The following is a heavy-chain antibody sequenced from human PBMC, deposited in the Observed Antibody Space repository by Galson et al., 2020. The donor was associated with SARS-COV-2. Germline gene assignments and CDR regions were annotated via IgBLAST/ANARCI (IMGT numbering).Heavy chain of an antibody. V-gene: IGHV4-39*01. J-gene: IGHJ5*02. CDR2: IYYSGNT. D-gene: IGHD2-15*01. CDR3: ARHDKRIIGWFDP. CDR1: GGSISSSSYY. Sequence: SETLSLTCTVSGGSISSSSYYWGWIRQPPGKGLEWIGSIYYSGNTYYNPSLKSRVTISVDTSENQFSLTLSSMTAADTAVYHCARHDKRIIGWFDPWGQGTLVIVSS.